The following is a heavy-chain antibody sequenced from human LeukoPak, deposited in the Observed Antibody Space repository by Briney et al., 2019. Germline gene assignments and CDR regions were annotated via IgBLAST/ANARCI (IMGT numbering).Heavy chain of an antibody. J-gene: IGHJ4*02. CDR3: AKWLIKDYYDSSGYYYPDY. V-gene: IGHV3-23*01. Sequence: PGGSLRLSCAASGFTFSSYAMSWVRQAPGKGLEWASAISGSGGSTYYADPVKGRFTISRDNSKNTLYLQMNSLRAEDTAVYYCAKWLIKDYYDSSGYYYPDYWGQGTLVTVSS. CDR1: GFTFSSYA. CDR2: ISGSGGST. D-gene: IGHD3-22*01.